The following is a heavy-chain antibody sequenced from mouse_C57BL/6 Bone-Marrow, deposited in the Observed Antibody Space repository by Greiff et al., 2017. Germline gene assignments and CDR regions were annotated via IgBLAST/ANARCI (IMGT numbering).Heavy chain of an antibody. CDR3: ARGEARGYDPFAY. J-gene: IGHJ3*01. CDR1: GYTFTSYW. V-gene: IGHV1-50*01. D-gene: IGHD2-3*01. Sequence: QVHVKQPGAELVKPGASVKLSCKASGYTFTSYWMQWVKQRPGQGLEWIGEIDPSDSYTNYNQKFKGTATLTVDTSSSTAYMQLSSLTSEDSAVYYCARGEARGYDPFAYWGQGTLVTVSA. CDR2: IDPSDSYT.